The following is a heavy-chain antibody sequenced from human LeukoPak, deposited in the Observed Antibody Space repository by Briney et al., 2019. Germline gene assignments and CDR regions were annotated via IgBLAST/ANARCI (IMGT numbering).Heavy chain of an antibody. CDR2: INPNSGGT. D-gene: IGHD3-10*01. CDR3: ARDRRFGELGDY. J-gene: IGHJ4*02. Sequence: ASVKVSCKSSGYTFTGYYMHWVRQAPGQGLEWMGWINPNSGGTNYAQKFQGRVTMTRDTSISTAYMELSRLRSDDTAVYYCARDRRFGELGDYWGQGTLVTVSS. V-gene: IGHV1-2*02. CDR1: GYTFTGYY.